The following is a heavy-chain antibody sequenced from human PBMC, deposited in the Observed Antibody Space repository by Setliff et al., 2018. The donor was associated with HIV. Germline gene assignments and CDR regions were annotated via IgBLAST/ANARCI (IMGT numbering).Heavy chain of an antibody. Sequence: GASVKVSCKASGYTFTSYAIHWVRQAPGQRLEWMGWINAGNGNTKYSQKFQGRVTITRDTSASTAYMELSSLRSEDTAVYYCARDRNYYDRGGYFDLWGRGTLVTVSS. CDR3: ARDRNYYDRGGYFDL. J-gene: IGHJ2*01. V-gene: IGHV1-3*01. CDR1: GYTFTSYA. CDR2: INAGNGNT. D-gene: IGHD3-22*01.